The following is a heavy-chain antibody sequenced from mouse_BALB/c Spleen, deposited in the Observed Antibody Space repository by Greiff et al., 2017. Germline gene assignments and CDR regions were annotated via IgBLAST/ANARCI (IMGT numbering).Heavy chain of an antibody. CDR3: ARGDYGYYFDY. CDR1: GYSFTSYY. J-gene: IGHJ2*01. D-gene: IGHD1-2*01. V-gene: IGHV1-66*01. CDR2: IFPGSGNT. Sequence: VQLQQSGPELVKPGASVKISCKASGYSFTSYYIHWVKQRPGQGLEWIGWIFPGSGNTKYNEKFKGKATLTADTSSSTAYMQLSSLTSEDSAVYFCARGDYGYYFDYWGQGTTLTVSS.